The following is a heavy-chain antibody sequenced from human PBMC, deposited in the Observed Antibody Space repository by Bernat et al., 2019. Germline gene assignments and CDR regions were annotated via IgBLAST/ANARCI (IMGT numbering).Heavy chain of an antibody. CDR3: ARANYDILTGLENYYMSV. Sequence: QVQLVQSGAEVKKPGSSVKVSCKASGGTFSSYTISWVRQAPGQGLEWMGRIIPILGIANYAQKFQGRVTITADKSTSTAYIELSSLRSEDTAVYYCARANYDILTGLENYYMSVWGKGTTVTVSS. D-gene: IGHD3-9*01. V-gene: IGHV1-69*02. CDR1: GGTFSSYT. CDR2: IIPILGIA. J-gene: IGHJ6*03.